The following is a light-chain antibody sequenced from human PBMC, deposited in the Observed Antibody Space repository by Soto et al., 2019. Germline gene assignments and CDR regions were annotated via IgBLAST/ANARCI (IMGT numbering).Light chain of an antibody. CDR1: QSISSDY. J-gene: IGKJ3*01. V-gene: IGKV3-20*01. CDR3: QHYGNSPPSVT. CDR2: GAS. Sequence: EVVLTQSPDTLSLSPGERATLSCRASQSISSDYLVWYQQKPGQAPRLLIYGASSRATGIPDRFSGSGSGTDFTLTINRLEPEDFAVYYCQHYGNSPPSVTVGPGTKVDIK.